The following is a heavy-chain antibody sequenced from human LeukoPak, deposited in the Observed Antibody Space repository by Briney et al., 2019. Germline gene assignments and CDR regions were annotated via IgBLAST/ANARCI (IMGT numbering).Heavy chain of an antibody. CDR2: IRSKAYGGTA. CDR1: GFTFGDDG. D-gene: IGHD3-3*01. V-gene: IGHV3-49*03. CDR3: SRDFWRLGFAY. J-gene: IGHJ4*02. Sequence: GGSLRLSCTASGFTFGDDGMSWFRQAPGKGLEWVGFIRSKAYGGTAEYAASVKGRFTVSRDDSKSIAYLEMKSLKIEDTAVYYCSRDFWRLGFAYWGQGTLVTVSS.